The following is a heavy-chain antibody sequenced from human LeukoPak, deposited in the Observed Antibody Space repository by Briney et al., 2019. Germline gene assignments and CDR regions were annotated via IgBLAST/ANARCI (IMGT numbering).Heavy chain of an antibody. D-gene: IGHD2-15*01. Sequence: GGSLRLSCAASGFTFSSYGMHWVRQAPGKGLEWVAVIWYDGSNKYYADSVKGRFTISRDNSKNTLYLQMNSLRAEDTAVYYCARPLGYCSGGSCYHWFDPWGQGTLVTVSS. CDR3: ARPLGYCSGGSCYHWFDP. V-gene: IGHV3-33*01. J-gene: IGHJ5*02. CDR1: GFTFSSYG. CDR2: IWYDGSNK.